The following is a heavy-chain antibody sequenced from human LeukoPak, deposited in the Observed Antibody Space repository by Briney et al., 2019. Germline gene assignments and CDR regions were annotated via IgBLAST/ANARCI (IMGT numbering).Heavy chain of an antibody. CDR2: ISGGSGLK. D-gene: IGHD1-1*01. J-gene: IGHJ4*02. CDR3: ANLGTWNDVRDY. CDR1: GFTFSTYA. Sequence: PGGSLRLSCVASGFTFSTYAMTGVRQAPGKGLEWVAAISGGSGLKYYGDSVKGRFTVSRYNSKNTQYLQMNDLRTEDTAVYYCANLGTWNDVRDYWGQGTLVAVSS. V-gene: IGHV3-23*01.